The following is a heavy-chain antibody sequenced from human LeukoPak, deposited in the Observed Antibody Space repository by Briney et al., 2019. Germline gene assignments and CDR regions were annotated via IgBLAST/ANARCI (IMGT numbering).Heavy chain of an antibody. D-gene: IGHD6-13*01. CDR2: ISSSSSYI. J-gene: IGHJ4*02. CDR1: GFTFSSYS. V-gene: IGHV3-21*01. CDR3: ARDPANSSSWPLDY. Sequence: GGSLRLSCAASGFTFSSYSMNWVRQALGKGLEWVSSISSSSSYIYYADSVKGRFTISRDNAKNSLYLQMNSLRAEDTAVYYCARDPANSSSWPLDYWGQGTLVTVSS.